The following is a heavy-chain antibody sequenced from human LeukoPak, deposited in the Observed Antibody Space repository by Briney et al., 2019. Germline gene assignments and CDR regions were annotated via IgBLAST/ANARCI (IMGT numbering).Heavy chain of an antibody. V-gene: IGHV4-38-2*01. CDR3: ARPYYDFWSGFDAFDI. CDR2: IYHSGST. J-gene: IGHJ3*02. CDR1: DYSISSGYY. D-gene: IGHD3-3*01. Sequence: SETLSLTCAVSDYSISSGYYWGWIRQPPGKGLEWIGSIYHSGSTYYNPSLKSRVTISVDTSKNQFSLKLSSVTAADTAVYYCARPYYDFWSGFDAFDIWGQGTMVTVSS.